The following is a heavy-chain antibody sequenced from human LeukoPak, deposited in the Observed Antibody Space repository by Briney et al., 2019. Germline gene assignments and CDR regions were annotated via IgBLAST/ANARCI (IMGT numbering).Heavy chain of an antibody. CDR2: IYYSGIT. D-gene: IGHD5-18*01. CDR1: GGSISNYY. J-gene: IGHJ4*02. V-gene: IGHV4-59*01. CDR3: ARAVDTAMVYDY. Sequence: SETLSLTCTVSGGSISNYYWNCIRQPPGKGLEWIGYIYYSGITNYNPSLKSRVTISVDTSKNQFSLKLSSVTAADTAVYYCARAVDTAMVYDYWGQGTLVTVSS.